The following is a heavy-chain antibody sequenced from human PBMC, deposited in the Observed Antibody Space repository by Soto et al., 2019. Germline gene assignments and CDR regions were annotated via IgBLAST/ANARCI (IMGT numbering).Heavy chain of an antibody. CDR1: GFTFSSYA. D-gene: IGHD4-17*01. CDR3: AKALREDDYGDYANFDY. Sequence: VQLLESGGGLVQPGGSLRLSCAASGFTFSSYAMSWVRQAPGKGLEWVSSISGSGGSTYSADSVKGRFTISRDNSKNTLYLQMNSLRAEDTAVYYCAKALREDDYGDYANFDYWGQGTLVTVSS. J-gene: IGHJ4*02. CDR2: ISGSGGST. V-gene: IGHV3-23*01.